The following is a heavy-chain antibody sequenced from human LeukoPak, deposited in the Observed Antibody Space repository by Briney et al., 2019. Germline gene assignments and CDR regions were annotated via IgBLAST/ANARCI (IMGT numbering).Heavy chain of an antibody. CDR1: GFTFSSYE. J-gene: IGHJ5*02. CDR2: ISSSGSTI. V-gene: IGHV3-48*03. CDR3: ARGNYGSGFDP. D-gene: IGHD3-10*01. Sequence: GSLRLSCAASGFTFSSYEMNWVRQAPGKGLEWVSHISSSGSTIYYADSVKGRFTISRDNAKNSLYLQMNSLRAEDTAVYYCARGNYGSGFDPWGQGTLVTVSS.